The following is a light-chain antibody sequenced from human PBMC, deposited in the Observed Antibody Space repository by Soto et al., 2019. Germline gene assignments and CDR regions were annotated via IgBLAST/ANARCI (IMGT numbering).Light chain of an antibody. CDR3: SSYTSSSTHDYV. CDR1: SSDIGSHNY. CDR2: DVD. V-gene: IGLV2-14*01. Sequence: QSALTQPASVSGSPGQSITISCTGTSSDIGSHNYVSWYRQHPGKAPKLFIFDVDNRPSGVSGRFSGSKSVNTASLTISGLQAEDEADYYCSSYTSSSTHDYVFGTGTKLTVL. J-gene: IGLJ1*01.